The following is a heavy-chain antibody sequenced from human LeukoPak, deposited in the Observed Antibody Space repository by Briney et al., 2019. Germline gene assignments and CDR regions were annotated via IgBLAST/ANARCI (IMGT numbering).Heavy chain of an antibody. V-gene: IGHV3-30*18. CDR3: AKDISGGDCPDY. D-gene: IGHD2-21*02. Sequence: HSGGSLRLSCAASGFTFSSYGMHWVRQAPGKGLEWVALISYDGSDKYYADSVKGRFTISRDNSKNTLYLQMNSLRADDTAVYYCAKDISGGDCPDYWGQGTLVTVSS. CDR2: ISYDGSDK. CDR1: GFTFSSYG. J-gene: IGHJ4*02.